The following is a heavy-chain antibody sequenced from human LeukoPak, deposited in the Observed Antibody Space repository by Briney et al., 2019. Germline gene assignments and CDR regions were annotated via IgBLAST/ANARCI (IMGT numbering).Heavy chain of an antibody. V-gene: IGHV4-59*01. D-gene: IGHD3-10*02. J-gene: IGHJ4*02. CDR3: ARSTGSTMFIDY. CDR1: GGSISPYY. Sequence: PSETLSLTCTVSGGSISPYYWSWIRQPPGKGLEWLGYIYYSGSIDYNPSLKSRVAISVDTSKNQFSLKLSSVTAADTAVYYCARSTGSTMFIDYWGQGTLVTVSS. CDR2: IYYSGSI.